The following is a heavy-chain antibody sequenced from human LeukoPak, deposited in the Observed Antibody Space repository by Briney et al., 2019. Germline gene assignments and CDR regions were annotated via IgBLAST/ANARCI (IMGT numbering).Heavy chain of an antibody. V-gene: IGHV4-39*01. CDR2: ISYTGNT. J-gene: IGHJ4*02. D-gene: IGHD3-22*01. CDR1: GGPISSSDYY. Sequence: SETLSLTCSVSGGPISSSDYYWGWIRQPPGKGLEWIGRISYTGNTYYNPSLKSRVTISVDTSKNQFSLKLSSVTAADTAVYYCASSRAVYDSSGYYSPGFDYWGQGTLVTVSS. CDR3: ASSRAVYDSSGYYSPGFDY.